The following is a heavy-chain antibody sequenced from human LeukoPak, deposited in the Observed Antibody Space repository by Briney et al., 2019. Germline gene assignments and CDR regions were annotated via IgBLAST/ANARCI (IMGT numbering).Heavy chain of an antibody. D-gene: IGHD3-10*01. CDR2: ISGSGSTI. Sequence: PGGSLRLSCAASGFTFSDYYMSWIRQAPGRGLEWISYISGSGSTIFYADSVKGRFTISRDNAKNSLYLQMSSLRDEDTAVYYCARDQGSVYYFDYWGQGTLVTVSS. CDR3: ARDQGSVYYFDY. J-gene: IGHJ4*02. V-gene: IGHV3-11*04. CDR1: GFTFSDYY.